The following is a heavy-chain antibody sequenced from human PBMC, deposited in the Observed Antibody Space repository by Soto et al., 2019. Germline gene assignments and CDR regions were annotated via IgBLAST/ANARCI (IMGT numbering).Heavy chain of an antibody. CDR2: IYYSGST. V-gene: IGHV4-61*01. CDR3: ARPLYSYGPMDV. J-gene: IGHJ6*02. Sequence: SETLCVTSTVSGGSVSSGSGYWSWIRQPPGKGLEWIGYIYYSGSTNYNPSLKSRVTISVDTSKNQFSLKLSSVTAADTAVYYCARPLYSYGPMDVWGQGTTVTVSS. D-gene: IGHD5-18*01. CDR1: GGSVSSGSGY.